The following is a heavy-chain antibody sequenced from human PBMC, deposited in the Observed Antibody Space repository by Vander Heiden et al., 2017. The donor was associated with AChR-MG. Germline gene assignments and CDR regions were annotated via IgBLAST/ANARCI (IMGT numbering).Heavy chain of an antibody. D-gene: IGHD6-13*01. CDR3: ARDYIAAAGPDYYYYYMDV. J-gene: IGHJ6*03. CDR1: GGSISSYH. V-gene: IGHV4-59*01. CDR2: IYYSGST. Sequence: QVQLQESGPGLVKPSETLSLTCTVSGGSISSYHGSWIRQPPGKGLEWIGYIYYSGSTNYNPSLKSRVTISVDTSKNQFSLKLSSVTAADTAVYYCARDYIAAAGPDYYYYYMDVWGKGTTVTVSS.